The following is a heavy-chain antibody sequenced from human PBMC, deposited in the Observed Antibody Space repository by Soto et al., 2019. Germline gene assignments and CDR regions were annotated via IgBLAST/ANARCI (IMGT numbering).Heavy chain of an antibody. V-gene: IGHV1-8*01. J-gene: IGHJ5*02. CDR3: ARERGFWSGYNWFDP. CDR2: MNPNSGNT. Sequence: ASVKVSCKASGYTFTSYDINLVRQATGQGLEWMGWMNPNSGNTGYAQKFQGRVTMTRNTSISTAYMELSSLRSEDTAVYYCARERGFWSGYNWFDPWGQGTLVTVSS. CDR1: GYTFTSYD. D-gene: IGHD3-3*01.